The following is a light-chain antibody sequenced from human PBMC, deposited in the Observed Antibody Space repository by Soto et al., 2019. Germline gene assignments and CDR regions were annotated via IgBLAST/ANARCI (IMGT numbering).Light chain of an antibody. CDR1: QGISSY. J-gene: IGKJ4*01. Sequence: DIQLTQSPSFLSATVGDKVTITFRASQGISSYLDWYQQKPGKAPKLLIYAASTLQSGVPSRFSGSGSGTDFTLTISCLQSEDFATYYCQQYYSYPFLTFGGGTKV. CDR2: AAS. V-gene: IGKV1-9*01. CDR3: QQYYSYPFLT.